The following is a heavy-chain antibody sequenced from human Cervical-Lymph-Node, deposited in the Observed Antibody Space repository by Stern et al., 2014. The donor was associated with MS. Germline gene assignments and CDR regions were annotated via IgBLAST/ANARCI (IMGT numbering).Heavy chain of an antibody. D-gene: IGHD7-27*01. J-gene: IGHJ2*01. CDR1: EDTFSNYG. Sequence: QVQLMQSGAEVKKPGSSVKVSCKGSEDTFSNYGIGWVRQAPGQGLEWMGRITPFLGITNYAQNCQARVTITADTSTHTAYMELTSLRSSDTAVYYCARDQLGAYWYYDVWGRGTLVTVSS. CDR2: ITPFLGIT. CDR3: ARDQLGAYWYYDV. V-gene: IGHV1-69*04.